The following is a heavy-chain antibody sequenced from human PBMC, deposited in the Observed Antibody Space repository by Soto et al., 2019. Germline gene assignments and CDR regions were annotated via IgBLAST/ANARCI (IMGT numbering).Heavy chain of an antibody. CDR1: GDSVSSNSAA. CDR3: ARDRRITIFGVAADYYYYGMDV. D-gene: IGHD3-3*01. J-gene: IGHJ6*02. Sequence: PSQTLSLTCATSGDSVSSNSAAWNWIRQSPSRGLEWLGRTYYRSKWYNDYAVSVKSRITINPDTSKNQFSLQLNSVTPEDTAVYYCARDRRITIFGVAADYYYYGMDVWGQGTTVTVSS. CDR2: TYYRSKWYN. V-gene: IGHV6-1*01.